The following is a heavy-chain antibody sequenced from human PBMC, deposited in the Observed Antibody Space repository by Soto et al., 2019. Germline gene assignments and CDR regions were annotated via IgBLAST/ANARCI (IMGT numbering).Heavy chain of an antibody. CDR3: AKDLCNDFWSGYYPPPDYYYGMDV. V-gene: IGHV3-23*01. CDR2: ISAGGDST. J-gene: IGHJ6*02. Sequence: GSLRLSCAASGFTFSSYAMSWVRQAPGKGLEWVSGISAGGDSTYYADSVNGRFTISRDNSKNTLYLQMNSLRDEDTAVYYCAKDLCNDFWSGYYPPPDYYYGMDVWGQGTTVTVSS. CDR1: GFTFSSYA. D-gene: IGHD3-3*01.